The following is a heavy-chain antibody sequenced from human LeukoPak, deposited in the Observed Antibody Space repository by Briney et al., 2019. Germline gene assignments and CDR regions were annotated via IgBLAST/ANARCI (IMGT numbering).Heavy chain of an antibody. CDR1: GGSISRSSYY. CDR3: VRGSTLRHYQY. D-gene: IGHD3-16*01. CDR2: IYYSGST. Sequence: KPSETLSLTCTVSGGSISRSSYYWGWIRQPPGQGLDWIGTIYYSGSTYYSPSLRGRVTISVDTSKNQFSLNLSSVTAADTAVYYCVRGSTLRHYQYWGQGTLVTVSS. V-gene: IGHV4-39*01. J-gene: IGHJ4*02.